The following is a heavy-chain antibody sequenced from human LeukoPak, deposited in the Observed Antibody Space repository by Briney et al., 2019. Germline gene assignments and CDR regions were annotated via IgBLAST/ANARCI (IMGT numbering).Heavy chain of an antibody. CDR3: ARDWAPGSSPLDP. V-gene: IGHV1-3*01. CDR2: ISRGNDDT. J-gene: IGHJ5*02. CDR1: GYTFIDYA. Sequence: VASVTVSFTASGYTFIDYAIHWVRQAPGQSLEWVGWISRGNDDTKYSQKFQGRVTITKDTSASTVYMELSSLRSEDTAVYYCARDWAPGSSPLDPWGQGTLVTVSS. D-gene: IGHD3-10*01.